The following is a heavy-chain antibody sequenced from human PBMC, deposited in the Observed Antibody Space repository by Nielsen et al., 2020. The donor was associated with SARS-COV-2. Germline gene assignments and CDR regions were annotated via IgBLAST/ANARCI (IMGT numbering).Heavy chain of an antibody. Sequence: SETLSPTCTVSGGSISSYYWSWIRQPPGKGLEWIGYIYYSENTNYNPSLKSRVTISVDSSKNQFPLKLSTVTAADTAVYYCARGGTIRPLDYWGQGTPVTVSS. CDR1: GGSISSYY. CDR2: IYYSENT. D-gene: IGHD1-1*01. CDR3: ARGGTIRPLDY. J-gene: IGHJ4*02. V-gene: IGHV4-59*01.